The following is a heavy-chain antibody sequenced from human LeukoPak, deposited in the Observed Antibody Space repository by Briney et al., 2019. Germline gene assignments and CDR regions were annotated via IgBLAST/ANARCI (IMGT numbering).Heavy chain of an antibody. Sequence: GGSLRLSCAASEFTFSSYWMSWVRQAPGKGLEWVANIKQDGSEKYYVDSVKGRFTISRDNAKNSLYLQMNSLRAEDTAVYYCAELGITMIGGVWGKGTTVTISS. D-gene: IGHD3-10*02. CDR3: AELGITMIGGV. CDR1: EFTFSSYW. V-gene: IGHV3-7*01. J-gene: IGHJ6*04. CDR2: IKQDGSEK.